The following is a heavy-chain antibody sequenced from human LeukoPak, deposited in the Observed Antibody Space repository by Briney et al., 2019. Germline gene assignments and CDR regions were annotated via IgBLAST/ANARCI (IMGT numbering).Heavy chain of an antibody. D-gene: IGHD3-9*01. CDR1: GGSFSGYY. CDR3: ARGPYDILTGPIGMDV. V-gene: IGHV4-34*01. J-gene: IGHJ6*04. CDR2: INHSGST. Sequence: SETLSLTCAVYGGSFSGYYWSWIRQPPGKGLEWIGEINHSGSTNYNPSLKSRVTISVDTSKNQFSLKLCSVTAADTAVYYCARGPYDILTGPIGMDVWGKGTTVTVSS.